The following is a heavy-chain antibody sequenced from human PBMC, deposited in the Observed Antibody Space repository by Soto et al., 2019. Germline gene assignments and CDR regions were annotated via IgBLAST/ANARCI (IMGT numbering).Heavy chain of an antibody. Sequence: KPSETRSLTCAVYGGSFSGYYWSWIRQPPGKGLGWIGEINHSGSTNYNTSLKSRVTISVDTSKNQFSLKLSSVTAADTAVYYCARSRNYYGSGSYIYYWGQGTLVTVSS. CDR2: INHSGST. D-gene: IGHD3-10*01. V-gene: IGHV4-34*01. CDR3: ARSRNYYGSGSYIYY. J-gene: IGHJ4*02. CDR1: GGSFSGYY.